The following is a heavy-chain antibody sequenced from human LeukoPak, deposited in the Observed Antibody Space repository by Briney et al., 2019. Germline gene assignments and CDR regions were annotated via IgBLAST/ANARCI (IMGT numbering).Heavy chain of an antibody. CDR3: AKVRDYVSVFDY. V-gene: IGHV3-66*01. J-gene: IGHJ4*02. Sequence: GGSLRLSCAASEFSVGSNYMTWVRQAPGKGLEWVSLIYSGGSTYYADSVKGRFTISRDNSKNTLYLQMNSLRAEDTAVYYCAKVRDYVSVFDYWGQGTLVTVSS. CDR1: EFSVGSNY. D-gene: IGHD4-17*01. CDR2: IYSGGST.